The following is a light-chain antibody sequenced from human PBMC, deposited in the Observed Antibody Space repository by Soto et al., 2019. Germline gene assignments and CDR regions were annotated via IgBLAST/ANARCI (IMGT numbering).Light chain of an antibody. Sequence: QAVVTQPPSTSGTPGQRVTISCSGSSSNIATNTVNWYQQLPGTAPKLLIYNNDQRPSGVPDRFSGSRSGTAASLAISGLQSDDEADYYCAAWDDSLNGVVFGGGTKLTFL. CDR1: SSNIATNT. CDR3: AAWDDSLNGVV. J-gene: IGLJ2*01. V-gene: IGLV1-44*01. CDR2: NND.